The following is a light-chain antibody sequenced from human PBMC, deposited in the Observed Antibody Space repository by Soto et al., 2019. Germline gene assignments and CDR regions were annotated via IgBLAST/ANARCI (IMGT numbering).Light chain of an antibody. V-gene: IGKV1-39*01. J-gene: IGKJ4*01. CDR2: DAT. Sequence: DIPMTQSPSSLSASVGDRLTIICRTSLSINHYLNWYQQKPGKAPTLLIYDATNLHSGVPSRFSGSGSGTDFTLTISSLQPEDFATYYCQQSYSTPTFGGGTKGDVK. CDR1: LSINHY. CDR3: QQSYSTPT.